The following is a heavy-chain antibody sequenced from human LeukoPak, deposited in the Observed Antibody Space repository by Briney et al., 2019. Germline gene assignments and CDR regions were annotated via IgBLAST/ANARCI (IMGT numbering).Heavy chain of an antibody. V-gene: IGHV3-53*01. CDR2: IYSGGNT. D-gene: IGHD6-13*01. CDR3: ARALGAAAGT. Sequence: PGGSLRLSCAASGFTVSSNYTSWVRQSPGKGLEWVSVIYSGGNTYYADSVKGRFTVSRDNSKNTRYLQMNSLRAEDTAVYYCARALGAAAGTWGQGTLVTVSS. CDR1: GFTVSSNY. J-gene: IGHJ5*02.